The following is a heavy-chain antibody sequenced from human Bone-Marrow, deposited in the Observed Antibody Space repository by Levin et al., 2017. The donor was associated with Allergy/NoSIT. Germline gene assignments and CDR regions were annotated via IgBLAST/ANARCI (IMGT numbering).Heavy chain of an antibody. CDR3: ARESSYVYFDH. J-gene: IGHJ4*02. CDR2: ITDSGAST. Sequence: SCAGSGFTFDFYAMSWVRQAPGKGLEWVSVITDSGASTHYGDSVKGRFTISRDNSKNTLYLQMNSLRADDTAVYYCARESSYVYFDHWGQGTLVTVSS. CDR1: GFTFDFYA. D-gene: IGHD5-18*01. V-gene: IGHV3-23*01.